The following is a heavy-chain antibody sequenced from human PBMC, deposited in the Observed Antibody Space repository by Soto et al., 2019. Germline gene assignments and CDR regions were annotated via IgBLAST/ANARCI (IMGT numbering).Heavy chain of an antibody. CDR1: GYTFTGYY. CDR3: ASGGPIVVVTAIVYNWFDP. J-gene: IGHJ5*02. Sequence: ASVKVSCKASGYTFTGYYMHWVRQAPGQGLEWMGWINPNSGGTNYAQKFQGRVTMTRDTSISTAHMELSRLRSDDTAVYYCASGGPIVVVTAIVYNWFDPWGQGTLVTVSS. CDR2: INPNSGGT. D-gene: IGHD2-21*02. V-gene: IGHV1-2*02.